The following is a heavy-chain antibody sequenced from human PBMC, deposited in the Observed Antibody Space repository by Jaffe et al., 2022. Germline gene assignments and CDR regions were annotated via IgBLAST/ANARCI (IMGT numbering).Heavy chain of an antibody. CDR1: GFSLNTTGMY. Sequence: QVTLRESGPALVKPTQTLTLTCTFSGFSLNTTGMYLNWVRQPPGKALEWLALIDWHDDEYYSTSLKARLSISKDTSKDRVVLKMTNMDPLDTATYFCARMANDGNGDYLDHWGQEILVTVSS. V-gene: IGHV2-70*20. D-gene: IGHD1-1*01. CDR2: IDWHDDE. CDR3: ARMANDGNGDYLDH. J-gene: IGHJ4*02.